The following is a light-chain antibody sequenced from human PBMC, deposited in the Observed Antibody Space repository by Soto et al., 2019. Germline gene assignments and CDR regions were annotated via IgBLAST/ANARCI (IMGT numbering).Light chain of an antibody. J-gene: IGLJ1*01. CDR1: SSDVGGYNY. Sequence: QSVLTQPASVSGSPGQSITISCTGTSSDVGGYNYVSWYQQHPGKAPKLMNYDVSNRPTGVSNRLSGTKSGNTASLTISGFQAEDEADYYCSSYTSSSTLYVFGTGTKAPS. CDR3: SSYTSSSTLYV. V-gene: IGLV2-14*01. CDR2: DVS.